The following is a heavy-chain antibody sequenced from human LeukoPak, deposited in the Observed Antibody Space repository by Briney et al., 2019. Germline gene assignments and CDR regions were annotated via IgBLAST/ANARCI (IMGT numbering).Heavy chain of an antibody. Sequence: GRSLRLSCAASGFTFSSYGMHWVRQAPGKGLEWVAVIWYDGSNKYYADSVKGRFTISRDNSKNTLFLQMNSLRAEDTAVYYCARDSSPWYYYDRSGSNGSDPWGQGTLVTVSS. V-gene: IGHV3-33*01. J-gene: IGHJ5*02. CDR2: IWYDGSNK. CDR3: ARDSSPWYYYDRSGSNGSDP. CDR1: GFTFSSYG. D-gene: IGHD3-22*01.